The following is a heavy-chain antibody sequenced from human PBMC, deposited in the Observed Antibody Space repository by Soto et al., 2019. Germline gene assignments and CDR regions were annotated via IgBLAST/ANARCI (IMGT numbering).Heavy chain of an antibody. CDR2: INPSGGST. CDR1: GYPFTSYY. V-gene: IGHV1-46*01. Sequence: GSVKVYFKSYGYPFTSYYMHLVRPAPGQGLEWMGIINPSGGSTTYAQKFQGRVTMTRDTSTSTVYMELSSLRSEDTAVYYCARAHRYGADMVTPLDYWGQGTLVTGSS. J-gene: IGHJ4*02. D-gene: IGHD5-18*01. CDR3: ARAHRYGADMVTPLDY.